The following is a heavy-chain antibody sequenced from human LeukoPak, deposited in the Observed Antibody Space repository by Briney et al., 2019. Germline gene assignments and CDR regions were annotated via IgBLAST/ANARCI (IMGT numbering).Heavy chain of an antibody. CDR3: ARPDYSSGWYYFDY. CDR2: ISYSGST. V-gene: IGHV4-59*08. CDR1: GGSISSYY. D-gene: IGHD6-19*01. Sequence: KASETLSLTCTVSGGSISSYYWSWIRQPPGKGLEWIGYISYSGSTNYNPSLKSRVTISVDTSKNQFSLKLSSVTAADTAVYYCARPDYSSGWYYFDYWGQGTLVTVSS. J-gene: IGHJ4*02.